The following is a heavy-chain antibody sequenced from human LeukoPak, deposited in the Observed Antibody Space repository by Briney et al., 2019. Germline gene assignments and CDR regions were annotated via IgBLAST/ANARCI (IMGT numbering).Heavy chain of an antibody. J-gene: IGHJ6*02. CDR1: GFTFSSYG. CDR2: ISYDGSNK. Sequence: PGGSLRLSCAASGFTFSSYGMHWVSQAPGKGLEWVAVISYDGSNKYYADSVKGRFTISRDNSKNTLYLQLNSLRAEDTAVYYCAKDGGKYSYGYSYDYYYYGMDVWGQGTTVTVSS. V-gene: IGHV3-30*18. CDR3: AKDGGKYSYGYSYDYYYYGMDV. D-gene: IGHD5-18*01.